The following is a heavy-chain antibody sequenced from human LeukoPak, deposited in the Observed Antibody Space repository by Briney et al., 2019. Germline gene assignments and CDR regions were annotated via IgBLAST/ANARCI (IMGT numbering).Heavy chain of an antibody. D-gene: IGHD2-2*01. CDR2: VSAYNGNT. J-gene: IGHJ3*02. CDR1: GYTFTGYY. Sequence: ASVKVSCKASGYTFTGYYMHWVRQAPGQGLEWMGWVSAYNGNTNYAQKLQGRVTMTTDTSTSTAYMELRSLRSDDTAVYYCARDNKKGYCSATSCYVGDAFDIWGQGTMVTVSS. CDR3: ARDNKKGYCSATSCYVGDAFDI. V-gene: IGHV1-18*04.